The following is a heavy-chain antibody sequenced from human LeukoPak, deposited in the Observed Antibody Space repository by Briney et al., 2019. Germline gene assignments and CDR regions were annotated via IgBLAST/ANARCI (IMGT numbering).Heavy chain of an antibody. CDR3: ARDGRYSGYPIDY. CDR1: GGSISSSNW. D-gene: IGHD5-12*01. Sequence: NPSETLSLTCAVSGGSISSSNWWSWVRQPPGKGLEWIGEIYHSGSTNYNPSLKSRVTISVDKSKNQFSLKLSSVTAADTAVYYCARDGRYSGYPIDYWGQGTLVTVSS. V-gene: IGHV4-4*02. J-gene: IGHJ4*02. CDR2: IYHSGST.